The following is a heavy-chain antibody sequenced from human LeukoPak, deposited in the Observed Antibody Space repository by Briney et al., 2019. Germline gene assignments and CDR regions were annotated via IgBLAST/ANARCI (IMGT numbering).Heavy chain of an antibody. CDR3: ARGPPRDYDSSGFYYNY. CDR2: INHSGFT. CDR1: GGSFSGYY. Sequence: SETLSLTCALYGGSFSGYYWSWIRQPPGKGMEWLGEINHSGFTNYNPSLKSRVTISEDTSKNQFSLKLSSVTAADTAVYYCARGPPRDYDSSGFYYNYWGQGTLVTVSS. D-gene: IGHD3-22*01. J-gene: IGHJ4*02. V-gene: IGHV4-34*01.